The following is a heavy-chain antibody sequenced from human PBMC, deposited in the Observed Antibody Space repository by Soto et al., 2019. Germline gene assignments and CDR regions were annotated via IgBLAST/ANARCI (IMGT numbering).Heavy chain of an antibody. CDR1: GGTFSSYT. D-gene: IGHD3-3*01. CDR2: IIPILGIA. Sequence: QVQLVQSGAEVKKPGSSVKVSCKASGGTFSSYTISWVRQAPGHGLEWMGRIIPILGIANYAQKFQGTVTITADKATSTAYMGLSSLRSEATAGYYCALAPGAPWSGAAAEYNWFDPWGQVTLVTVSS. J-gene: IGHJ5*02. V-gene: IGHV1-69*02. CDR3: ALAPGAPWSGAAAEYNWFDP.